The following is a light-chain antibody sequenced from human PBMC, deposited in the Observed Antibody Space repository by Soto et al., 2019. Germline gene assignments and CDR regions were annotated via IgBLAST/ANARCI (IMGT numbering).Light chain of an antibody. CDR3: QHYNSYSEA. CDR1: QSISNNH. V-gene: IGKV3-20*01. J-gene: IGKJ1*01. CDR2: GTS. Sequence: EIVLTQSPGTRSLSPVERVSGSFMASQSISNNHLAWYQQKPGQAPRLLIHGTSNRATGIPERFSGSGSGTDFTLTISSLQPDDFATYYCQHYNSYSEAFGQGTKVDIK.